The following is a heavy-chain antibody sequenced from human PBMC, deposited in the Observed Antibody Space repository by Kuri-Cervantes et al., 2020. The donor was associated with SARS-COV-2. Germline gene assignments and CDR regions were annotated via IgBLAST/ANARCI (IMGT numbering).Heavy chain of an antibody. CDR3: ARVGGSYYYYYYMDV. CDR2: ISYDGSNK. J-gene: IGHJ6*03. V-gene: IGHV3-30-3*01. CDR1: GFTFSSYA. D-gene: IGHD1-26*01. Sequence: GESLKISCAASGFTFSSYAMHWVRQAPGKGLEWVAVISYDGSNKYYADSVKGRFTISRDNSKNTLYLQMNSLRAGDTAVYYCARVGGSYYYYYYMDVWGKGTTVTVSS.